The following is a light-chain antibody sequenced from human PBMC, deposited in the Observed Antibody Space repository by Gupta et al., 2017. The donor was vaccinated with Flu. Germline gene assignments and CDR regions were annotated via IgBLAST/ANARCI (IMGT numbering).Light chain of an antibody. Sequence: SVLTQPPSVSEAPRQRVTISCSGSRSNIGNNAVNWYQQFPGKAPKLLVYYDDRRPSGVSDRFSGSKSGTSASLAISGLQAEDEADYYCAAWDDSRDGPVFGGGTILTVL. V-gene: IGLV1-36*01. J-gene: IGLJ2*01. CDR1: RSNIGNNA. CDR3: AAWDDSRDGPV. CDR2: YDD.